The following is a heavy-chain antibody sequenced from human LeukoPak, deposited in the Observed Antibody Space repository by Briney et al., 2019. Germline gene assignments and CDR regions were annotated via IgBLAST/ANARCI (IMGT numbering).Heavy chain of an antibody. V-gene: IGHV3-21*04. CDR3: AKGRRIAVALDAFDI. CDR2: ISSSSSYI. J-gene: IGHJ3*02. CDR1: GFTFSSYS. Sequence: GGSLRLSCAASGFTFSSYSMNWVRQAPGKGLEWVSSISSSSSYIYYADSVKGRFTISRDNSKNTLYLQMNSLRAEDTAVYYCAKGRRIAVALDAFDIWGQGTMATVSS. D-gene: IGHD6-19*01.